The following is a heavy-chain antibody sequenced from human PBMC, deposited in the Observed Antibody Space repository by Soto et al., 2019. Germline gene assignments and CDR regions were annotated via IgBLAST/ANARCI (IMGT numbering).Heavy chain of an antibody. Sequence: SETLSLTCAVSGVSISSGNWWTWVRQSPQRGLEYIGEVFHDGAANYYQSFERRVAISVDTSKNQFSLKLTSETAADTAIYFCARLVYDTRLNYMYFDFWGQGSLVTVSS. CDR1: GVSISSGNW. CDR2: VFHDGAA. V-gene: IGHV4-4*02. J-gene: IGHJ4*02. CDR3: ARLVYDTRLNYMYFDF. D-gene: IGHD3-10*01.